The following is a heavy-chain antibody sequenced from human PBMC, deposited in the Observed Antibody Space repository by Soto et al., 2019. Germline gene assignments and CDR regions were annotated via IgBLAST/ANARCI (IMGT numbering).Heavy chain of an antibody. V-gene: IGHV1-3*01. D-gene: IGHD3-10*01. J-gene: IGHJ4*02. CDR3: AKQSGSGSYYNVGSGGHFDY. CDR2: INAGNGNT. CDR1: GYTFTSYA. Sequence: APVKVSCKASGYTFTSYAMHWVRQAPGQRLEWMGRINAGNGNTKYAQKFQGRVTITTDKSTSTAYMELSSLRAEDTAVYYCAKQSGSGSYYNVGSGGHFDYWGQGTLVTVSS.